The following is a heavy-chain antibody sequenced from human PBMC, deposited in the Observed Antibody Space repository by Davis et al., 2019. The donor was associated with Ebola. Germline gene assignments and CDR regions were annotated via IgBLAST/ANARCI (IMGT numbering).Heavy chain of an antibody. CDR2: IYYSRNT. Sequence: MPSETLSLTCAVYGGSFSGYYWSWIRQSPGKGLEWIGYIYYSRNTHYNPSLQSRVTISVDRSKNQFSLQLTSASTADTAVYFSARGYCSGTACYAGPFDYWGQGTVVTVSS. D-gene: IGHD2-2*01. V-gene: IGHV4-34*11. CDR3: ARGYCSGTACYAGPFDY. CDR1: GGSFSGYY. J-gene: IGHJ4*02.